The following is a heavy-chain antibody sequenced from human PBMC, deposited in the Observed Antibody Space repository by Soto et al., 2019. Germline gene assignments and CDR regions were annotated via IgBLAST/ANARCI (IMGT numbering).Heavy chain of an antibody. CDR2: IYYSGST. Sequence: QVQLQESGPGLVKPSQTLSLTCTVSGGSISSGDYYWRWIRQPPGKGLEWIGYIYYSGSTYYNPAHNRRVTISVSTSTTQFSLTLSSVTASDTDVYYCDRDGGKWGSAIFDYWGQGTLVTVSS. CDR1: GGSISSGDYY. V-gene: IGHV4-30-4*01. J-gene: IGHJ4*02. D-gene: IGHD2-15*01. CDR3: DRDGGKWGSAIFDY.